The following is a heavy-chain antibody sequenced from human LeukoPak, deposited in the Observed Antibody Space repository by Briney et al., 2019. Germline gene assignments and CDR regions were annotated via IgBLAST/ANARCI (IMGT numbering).Heavy chain of an antibody. V-gene: IGHV4-34*01. CDR3: ASARWDF. D-gene: IGHD5-24*01. CDR1: GGSFSANY. Sequence: SETLSLTCAVYGGSFSANYWSWVHQPPGKGLEWVGEVYHRGNTNYNPSLKSRVTISIDTSQNQFSLRLISVTAADTAVYYCASARWDFWGQGDLVTVSS. J-gene: IGHJ4*02. CDR2: VYHRGNT.